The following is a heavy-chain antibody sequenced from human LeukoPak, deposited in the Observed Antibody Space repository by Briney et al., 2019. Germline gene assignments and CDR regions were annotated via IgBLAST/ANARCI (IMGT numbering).Heavy chain of an antibody. D-gene: IGHD2-2*01. CDR1: GYTFTSYP. CDR3: ARLGYCSSTSCQ. Sequence: ASVTVSFKASGYTFTSYPMHWVRQAPGQGLEWMGIINPSGGSTNYAQKFQGRVTMTRDTSTSTVYMELSSLRSEDTAVYYCARLGYCSSTSCQWGQGTVVTVSS. V-gene: IGHV1-46*01. J-gene: IGHJ4*02. CDR2: INPSGGST.